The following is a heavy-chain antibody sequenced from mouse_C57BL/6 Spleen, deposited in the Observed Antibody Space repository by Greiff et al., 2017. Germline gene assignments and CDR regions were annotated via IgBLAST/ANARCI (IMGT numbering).Heavy chain of an antibody. Sequence: QVQLKQSGAELVRPGASVTLSCKASGYTFTDYEMHWVKQTPVHGLEWIGAIDPETGGTAYNQKFKGKAILTADKSSSTAYMKLRSLTSEDAAVYYCTRSYGHYYAMDYWGQGTSVTVSS. CDR2: IDPETGGT. V-gene: IGHV1-15*01. D-gene: IGHD1-1*01. J-gene: IGHJ4*01. CDR1: GYTFTDYE. CDR3: TRSYGHYYAMDY.